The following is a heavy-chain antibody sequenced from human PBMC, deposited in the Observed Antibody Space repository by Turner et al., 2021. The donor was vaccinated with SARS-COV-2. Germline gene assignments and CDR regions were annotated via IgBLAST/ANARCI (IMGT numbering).Heavy chain of an antibody. V-gene: IGHV1-2*02. CDR1: GYTFTDYY. J-gene: IGHJ3*02. D-gene: IGHD1-26*01. Sequence: QVHLVQSGAEVKRPGASVKVSCQASGYTFTDYYVHWIRQAPGQSLECMGWINPSSGGTDYAQKFQGRVTMTRDTSISTAYMELSRLRSDDTAVYYCARPLSVDDAFDIWGQGTTVTVSS. CDR2: INPSSGGT. CDR3: ARPLSVDDAFDI.